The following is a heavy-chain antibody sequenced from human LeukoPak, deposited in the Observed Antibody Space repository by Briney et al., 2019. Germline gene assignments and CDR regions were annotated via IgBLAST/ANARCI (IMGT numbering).Heavy chain of an antibody. CDR2: IYYGGST. CDR1: GGSIINSDYY. D-gene: IGHD5-18*01. Sequence: SETLSPTCTVSGGSIINSDYYWGWIRQPPGKGLEWIGYIYYGGSTYYNPSLKSRLTISVDTSKNQFSLKLSSVTAADTAVYYCARSPYRLFYFDYWGQGTLVTVSS. CDR3: ARSPYRLFYFDY. J-gene: IGHJ4*02. V-gene: IGHV4-30-4*08.